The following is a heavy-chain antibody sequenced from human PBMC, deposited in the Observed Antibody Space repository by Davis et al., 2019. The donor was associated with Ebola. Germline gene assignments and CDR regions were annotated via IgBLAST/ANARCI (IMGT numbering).Heavy chain of an antibody. CDR1: GFTFSSYG. CDR2: IWYDGSNK. D-gene: IGHD3-3*01. Sequence: GGSLRLSCAASGFTFSSYGMHWVRQAPGKGLEWVAVIWYDGSNKYYADSVKGRFTISRDNSKNTLYLQMNSLRAEDTALYYCAKDIKGGIYDFWSGYTVLYYGMDVWGQGTTVTVSS. CDR3: AKDIKGGIYDFWSGYTVLYYGMDV. V-gene: IGHV3-30*02. J-gene: IGHJ6*02.